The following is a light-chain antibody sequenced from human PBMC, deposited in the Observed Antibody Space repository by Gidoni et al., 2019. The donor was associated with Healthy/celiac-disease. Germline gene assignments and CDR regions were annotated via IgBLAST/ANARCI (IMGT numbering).Light chain of an antibody. CDR2: GNS. V-gene: IGLV1-40*01. Sequence: QSVLTQPPSVSGAPGQRVPISCTGSSSNIGAGYDVHWYQQLPGTAPKLLIYGNSNRPSGVPDRFSGSKSGTSASLAITGLQAEDEADYYCQSYDSSLSGLDVVFGGGTKLTVL. J-gene: IGLJ2*01. CDR3: QSYDSSLSGLDVV. CDR1: SSNIGAGYD.